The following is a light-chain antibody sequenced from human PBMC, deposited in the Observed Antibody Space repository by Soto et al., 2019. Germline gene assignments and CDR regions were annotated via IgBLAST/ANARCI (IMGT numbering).Light chain of an antibody. Sequence: DIQMTQSPSTLSAAVGDRVTSTCRASHSISSWLAWYQQKPGKAPKLLIYDASSLESGVPSRFSGSGSGTEFTLTISSLQLADFATYYCQHYNSYPYSFGQGTKLEIK. J-gene: IGKJ2*01. CDR2: DAS. V-gene: IGKV1-5*01. CDR3: QHYNSYPYS. CDR1: HSISSW.